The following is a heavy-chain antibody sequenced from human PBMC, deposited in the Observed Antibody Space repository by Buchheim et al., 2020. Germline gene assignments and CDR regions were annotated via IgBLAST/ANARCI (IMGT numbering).Heavy chain of an antibody. CDR3: ARNAYYGSGSYYSSHYYYYYGMDV. D-gene: IGHD3-10*01. V-gene: IGHV1-2*04. CDR1: GYTFTGYY. CDR2: INPHSGVT. J-gene: IGHJ6*02. Sequence: QVQLVQSGAEVKNPGASVKVSCKASGYTFTGYYLHWVRQAPGQGLEWMGWINPHSGVTNYAQKFQDWVNMTRDPSIRPAYMELSRLRSDDTAVYYCARNAYYGSGSYYSSHYYYYYGMDVWGQGT.